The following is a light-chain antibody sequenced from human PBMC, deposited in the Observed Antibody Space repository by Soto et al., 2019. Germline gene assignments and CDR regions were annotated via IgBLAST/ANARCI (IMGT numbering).Light chain of an antibody. V-gene: IGLV2-14*03. Sequence: QSALTQPASVSGSPGQSITISCTGTSSDIGDYDFVSWYQQHPGKAPKLMIYDVSNRPSGVSNRFSGSKSGITASLTISGLQAEDEADYYCSSYTSSSTLLFGGGTKLTVL. CDR1: SSDIGDYDF. CDR2: DVS. CDR3: SSYTSSSTLL. J-gene: IGLJ2*01.